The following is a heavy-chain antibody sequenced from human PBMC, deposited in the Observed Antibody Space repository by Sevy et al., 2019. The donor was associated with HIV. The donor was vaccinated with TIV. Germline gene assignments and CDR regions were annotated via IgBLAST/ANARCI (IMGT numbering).Heavy chain of an antibody. Sequence: GGSLRLSCEVSGFTFSDFYMSWIRQAPGKGLEWVSDISSGSTYTKSADSVKGRFIISRDNAKNSLYLQMNGLRVEDTAVYYCARDRRNYAGQYFDYWGQGTLVTVSS. CDR1: GFTFSDFY. J-gene: IGHJ4*02. CDR2: ISSGSTYT. V-gene: IGHV3-11*06. D-gene: IGHD1-7*01. CDR3: ARDRRNYAGQYFDY.